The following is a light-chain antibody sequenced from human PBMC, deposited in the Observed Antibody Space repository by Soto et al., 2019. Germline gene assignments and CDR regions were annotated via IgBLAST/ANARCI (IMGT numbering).Light chain of an antibody. Sequence: DIQLTQSPSSLSASLGDSVTITCRASQSISSWLAWYQQKPGKATKLLIYKASSLESGVPSRFSGSGSGTEFTLTISSLQPDDFATYYCQQYNSYWTFGQGTKVEI. J-gene: IGKJ1*01. CDR3: QQYNSYWT. CDR2: KAS. V-gene: IGKV1-5*03. CDR1: QSISSW.